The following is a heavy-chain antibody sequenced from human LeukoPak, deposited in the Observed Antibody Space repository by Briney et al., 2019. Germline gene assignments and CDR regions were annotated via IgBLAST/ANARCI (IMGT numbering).Heavy chain of an antibody. CDR1: GGSLSSSSYF. D-gene: IGHD3-9*01. J-gene: IGHJ4*02. CDR3: AGDWSLGLLRH. CDR2: IYASGST. Sequence: SETLSLTCTVSGGSLSSSSYFWGWLRQPPGKGLEWIGRIYASGSTNYNPSLKSRVTISIDTSKNRFSLNLNSVTAADTAVYYCAGDWSLGLLRHWGQGTLVTVSS. V-gene: IGHV4-61*03.